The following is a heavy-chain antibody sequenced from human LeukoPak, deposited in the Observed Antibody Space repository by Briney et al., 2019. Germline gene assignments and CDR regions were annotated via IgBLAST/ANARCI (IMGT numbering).Heavy chain of an antibody. V-gene: IGHV3-7*03. CDR1: GFTFSGFW. CDR2: INSDGSEG. J-gene: IGHJ3*01. CDR3: ARSSYSSSSSV. D-gene: IGHD6-6*01. Sequence: GGSLRLSCAVSGFTFSGFWMSWSRQAPGKGLEWVASINSDGSEGYYADVVKGRFTISRDNAKNSLYPQINSLRAEDTAVYYCARSSYSSSSSVWGQGTMVTVSS.